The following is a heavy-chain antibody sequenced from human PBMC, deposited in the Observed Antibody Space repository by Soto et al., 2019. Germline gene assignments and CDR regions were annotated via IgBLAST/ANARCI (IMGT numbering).Heavy chain of an antibody. D-gene: IGHD3-22*01. CDR1: GYTFTSYD. V-gene: IGHV1-8*01. CDR3: ARAGQWGYYYDSGYFDY. J-gene: IGHJ4*02. Sequence: ASVKVSCKASGYTFTSYDINWVRQATGQGLEWMGWMNPNSGNTGYAQKFQGRVTMTRNTSISTAYMELSSLRSEDTAVYYCARAGQWGYYYDSGYFDYWGQGTLVT. CDR2: MNPNSGNT.